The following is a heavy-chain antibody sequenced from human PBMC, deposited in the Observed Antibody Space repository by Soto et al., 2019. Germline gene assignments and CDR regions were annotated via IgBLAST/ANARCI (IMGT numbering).Heavy chain of an antibody. J-gene: IGHJ5*02. D-gene: IGHD3-3*01. Sequence: PSETLSLTCTVSGGSISSYYWSWIRQPPGKGLEWIGYIYYSGSTNYNPSLKSRVTISVDTSKNQFSLKLSSVTAADTAVYYCARGFDYDFWSGYYTGIGWFDPWGQGTLVTVSS. CDR3: ARGFDYDFWSGYYTGIGWFDP. CDR2: IYYSGST. CDR1: GGSISSYY. V-gene: IGHV4-59*01.